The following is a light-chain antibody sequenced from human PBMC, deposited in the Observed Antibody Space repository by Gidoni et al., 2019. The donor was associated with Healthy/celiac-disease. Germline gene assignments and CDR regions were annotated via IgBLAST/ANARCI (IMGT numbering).Light chain of an antibody. Sequence: IQMTHSPATLSASVGDRVTITCRSSQRNSSWLAWYQQKPGKAPKHLIYKASSLESGVPSRFSGSGSGTEFTLTISSLQPDDFATYYCQQYNSYPWTFGQGTKVEIK. V-gene: IGKV1-5*03. CDR2: KAS. CDR3: QQYNSYPWT. CDR1: QRNSSW. J-gene: IGKJ1*01.